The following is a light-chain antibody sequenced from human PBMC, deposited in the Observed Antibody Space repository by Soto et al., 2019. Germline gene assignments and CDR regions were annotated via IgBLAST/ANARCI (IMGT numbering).Light chain of an antibody. V-gene: IGKV3-20*01. Sequence: EIVLTQSPGTLSLSPGERATLSCRASQSVSSSYLAWYQQKPGQAPRLLIYGASSRATGIPDRFSGSGSGTDFTLTISRLEPEDFEVYYCQQYCSSYTFGQGTKLEIK. CDR1: QSVSSSY. CDR3: QQYCSSYT. CDR2: GAS. J-gene: IGKJ2*01.